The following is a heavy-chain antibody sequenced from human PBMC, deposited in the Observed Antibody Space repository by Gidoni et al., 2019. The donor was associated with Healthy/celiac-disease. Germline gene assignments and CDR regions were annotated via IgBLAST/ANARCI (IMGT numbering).Heavy chain of an antibody. V-gene: IGHV3-30*18. D-gene: IGHD1-26*01. CDR1: GFTFSSYG. J-gene: IGHJ4*02. CDR3: AKDRYQANQIVGATGY. CDR2: ISYDGSNK. Sequence: QVQLVESGGGVVQPGRSLRLSCAASGFTFSSYGMHWVRQAPGKGLEWVAVISYDGSNKYYADSVKGRFTISRDNSKNTLYLQMNSLRAEDTAVYYCAKDRYQANQIVGATGYWGQGTLVTVSS.